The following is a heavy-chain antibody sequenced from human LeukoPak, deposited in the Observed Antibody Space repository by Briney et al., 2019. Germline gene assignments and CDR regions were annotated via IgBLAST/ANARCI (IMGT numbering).Heavy chain of an antibody. CDR1: GGTFSSYA. CDR2: TIAILGIA. CDR3: ARARGYLGYCSSTSCLRDP. Sequence: SVKVSCKASGGTFSSYAISWVRQAPGQGLEWMGRTIAILGIANYAQKFQGRVTITADKSTSTAYMELSSLRSEDTAVYYCARARGYLGYCSSTSCLRDPWGQGTLVTVSS. D-gene: IGHD2-2*01. V-gene: IGHV1-69*04. J-gene: IGHJ5*02.